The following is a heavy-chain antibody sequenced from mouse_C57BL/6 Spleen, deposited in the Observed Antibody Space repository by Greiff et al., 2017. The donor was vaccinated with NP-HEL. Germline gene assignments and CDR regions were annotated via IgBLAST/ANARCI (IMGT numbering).Heavy chain of an antibody. CDR3: ARRDWDYYFDY. D-gene: IGHD4-1*01. J-gene: IGHJ2*01. CDR2: IDPSDGYT. Sequence: QVQLQQPGAELVKPGASVKLSCKASGYTFTSYWMQWVKQRPGQGLEWIGEIDPSDGYTNYNQKFKGKATLTVDTSSTTAYMQLSSLTSEASAVYYCARRDWDYYFDYWGQGTTLTVSS. V-gene: IGHV1-50*01. CDR1: GYTFTSYW.